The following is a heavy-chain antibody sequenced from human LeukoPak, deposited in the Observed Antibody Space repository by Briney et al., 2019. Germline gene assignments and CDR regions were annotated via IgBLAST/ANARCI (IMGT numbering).Heavy chain of an antibody. D-gene: IGHD4-23*01. J-gene: IGHJ6*02. CDR3: AREKGVYGGNSNYYYGMDV. Sequence: ASVKVSCKASGYTFTGCYMHWVRQAPGQGLEWMGWINPNSGGTNYAQKFQGRVTMTRDTSISTAYMELSRLRSDDTAVYYCAREKGVYGGNSNYYYGMDVWGQGTTVTVSS. V-gene: IGHV1-2*02. CDR1: GYTFTGCY. CDR2: INPNSGGT.